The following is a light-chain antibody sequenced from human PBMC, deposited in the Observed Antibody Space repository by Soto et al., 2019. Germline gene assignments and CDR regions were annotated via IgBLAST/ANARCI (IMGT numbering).Light chain of an antibody. V-gene: IGLV2-8*01. J-gene: IGLJ1*01. CDR3: SSYAGSNIGV. Sequence: QSALTQPPSASGSNGQSVTISCTGTSSDVGGYNYVSWYQQHPGKAPKLMIYEVSQRPSGVPDRFSGSKSGNTASLTVSGLQAEDEDDYYCSSYAGSNIGVFGTWTKVTVL. CDR2: EVS. CDR1: SSDVGGYNY.